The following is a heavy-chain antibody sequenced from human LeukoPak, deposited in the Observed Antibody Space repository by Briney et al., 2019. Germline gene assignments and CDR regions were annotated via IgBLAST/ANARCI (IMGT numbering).Heavy chain of an antibody. V-gene: IGHV3-43*01. J-gene: IGHJ4*02. CDR3: AKEKGRLIDY. Sequence: GGSLRLSCAASGFTFDDYTMHWVRQAPGKGLNWVSLITWDGGSTFYADSVKGRFTISRDNSKNSLYLQMNSLRTADTALYYCAKEKGRLIDYWGQGTLVTVSS. CDR1: GFTFDDYT. CDR2: ITWDGGST. D-gene: IGHD3-10*01.